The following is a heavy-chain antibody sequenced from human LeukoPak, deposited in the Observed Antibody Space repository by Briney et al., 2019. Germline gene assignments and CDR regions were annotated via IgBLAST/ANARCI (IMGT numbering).Heavy chain of an antibody. J-gene: IGHJ4*02. V-gene: IGHV1-69*04. Sequence: SVKVSCKASGGTFSRYAISWVRQAPGQGLEWMGRIIPILGIANYAQKFQGRVTITADKSTSTAYMELSRLRSEDTAVYYCARTYDDSSGMDYWGQGTLVTVSS. CDR1: GGTFSRYA. CDR2: IIPILGIA. CDR3: ARTYDDSSGMDY. D-gene: IGHD3-22*01.